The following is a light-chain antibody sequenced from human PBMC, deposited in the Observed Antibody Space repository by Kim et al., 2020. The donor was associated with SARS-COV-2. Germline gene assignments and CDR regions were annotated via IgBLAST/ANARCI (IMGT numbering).Light chain of an antibody. CDR3: SSYASTRSYV. CDR2: DVN. V-gene: IGLV2-14*03. CDR1: SSDVGAYNY. J-gene: IGLJ1*01. Sequence: GRSITSACTGTSSDVGAYNYVSWYQHHPGKAPKLMIFDVNNRPSGLPNRFSGSKSGNTASLTISGLQAEDEADYYCSSYASTRSYVFGTGTKVTVL.